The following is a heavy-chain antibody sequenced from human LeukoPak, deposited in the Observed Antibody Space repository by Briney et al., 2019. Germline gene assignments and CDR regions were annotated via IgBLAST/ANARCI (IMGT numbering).Heavy chain of an antibody. V-gene: IGHV1-18*01. J-gene: IGHJ4*02. CDR3: ARESEYYDSSGYYYDRGYYFDY. Sequence: ASVKVSCKASGYTFTSYGIGWVRQAPGQGLEWMGWISAYNGNTNYAQKLQGRVTMTTDTSTSTAYMELRSLRSDDTAVYYCARESEYYDSSGYYYDRGYYFDYWGQGTLVTVSS. D-gene: IGHD3-22*01. CDR1: GYTFTSYG. CDR2: ISAYNGNT.